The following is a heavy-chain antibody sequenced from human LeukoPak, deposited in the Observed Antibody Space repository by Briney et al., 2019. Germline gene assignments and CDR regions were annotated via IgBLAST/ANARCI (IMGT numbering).Heavy chain of an antibody. CDR1: GYTFNSYA. J-gene: IGHJ6*02. V-gene: IGHV1-69*13. CDR2: IIPIFGTA. D-gene: IGHD3-9*01. Sequence: SVKVSCTASGYTFNSYAISWVRQAPGQGLEWMGGIIPIFGTANYAQKFQGRVTITADESTSTAYMELSSLRSEDTAVYYCARSYDILTGLYYYGMDVWGQGTTVTVSS. CDR3: ARSYDILTGLYYYGMDV.